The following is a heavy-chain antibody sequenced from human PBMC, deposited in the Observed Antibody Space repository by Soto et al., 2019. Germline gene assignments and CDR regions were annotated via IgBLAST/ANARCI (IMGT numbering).Heavy chain of an antibody. V-gene: IGHV1-8*02. CDR3: ATMGATVTFTYYFDY. CDR1: GGTFSSYA. Sequence: ASVKVSCKASGGTFSSYAISWVRQAPGQGLEWMGWMNPNSGNTGYAQKFQGRVTMTRNTSISTAYMELSSLRSEDTSVFYCATMGATVTFTYYFDYWGQGTLVTVSS. J-gene: IGHJ4*02. CDR2: MNPNSGNT. D-gene: IGHD4-17*01.